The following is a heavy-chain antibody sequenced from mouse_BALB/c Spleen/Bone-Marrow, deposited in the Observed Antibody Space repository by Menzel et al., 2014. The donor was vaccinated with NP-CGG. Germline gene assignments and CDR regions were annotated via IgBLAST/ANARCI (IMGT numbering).Heavy chain of an antibody. V-gene: IGHV5-17*02. D-gene: IGHD2-4*01. CDR3: ARKGALITHYYAMDY. CDR2: ISSGSSTI. CDR1: GFTFSSFG. J-gene: IGHJ4*01. Sequence: EVKLVESGGGLVQPGGSRKLSCAASGFTFSSFGMYWVRQAPEKGLEWVAYISSGSSTIYYADTVKGRFTISRDNPKNTLFLQMTSLRSEDTAMYYCARKGALITHYYAMDYWGQGTSVTVSS.